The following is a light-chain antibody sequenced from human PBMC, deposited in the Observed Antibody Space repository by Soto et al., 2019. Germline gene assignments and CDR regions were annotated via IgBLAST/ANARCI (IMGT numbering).Light chain of an antibody. Sequence: QSALTQPPSVSGSPGQSITISCTGTSSNVGGYNYVSWYQQHPGTAPKLMIYDVSNRPSGVSNRFSGSRSGNTASLTSSGLQAEDEADYYCSSYTSSSTVVFGGGTKLTVL. J-gene: IGLJ2*01. CDR3: SSYTSSSTVV. CDR1: SSNVGGYNY. V-gene: IGLV2-14*01. CDR2: DVS.